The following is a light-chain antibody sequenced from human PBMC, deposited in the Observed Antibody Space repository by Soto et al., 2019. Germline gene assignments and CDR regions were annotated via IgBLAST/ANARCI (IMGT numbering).Light chain of an antibody. CDR2: WAS. J-gene: IGKJ4*01. CDR3: QQYYSIPLT. V-gene: IGKV4-1*01. Sequence: DFVMTQSPDSLAVSLGERATINCKSSQSVLYSSNNKNYLAWYQQKPGQPPKLLIYWASTRESGVPDRFSGSGSGTDFTLTISSLQAEDVAFYYCQQYYSIPLTYGGGTKVEIK. CDR1: QSVLYSSNNKNY.